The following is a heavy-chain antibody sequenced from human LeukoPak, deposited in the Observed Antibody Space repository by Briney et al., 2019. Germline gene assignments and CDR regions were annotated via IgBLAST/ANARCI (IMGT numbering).Heavy chain of an antibody. CDR1: GFSFSTFW. J-gene: IGHJ4*02. Sequence: GGSLRLSCTASGFSFSTFWMNWVRQAPGKGLEWVANIKHDGSVKYYVDSVKGRFTISRDNAMQSLYLQMNSLRAEDTGGLYCGGGVSLWGRGTLVTVSS. CDR3: GGGVSL. V-gene: IGHV3-7*04. D-gene: IGHD3-16*02. CDR2: IKHDGSVK.